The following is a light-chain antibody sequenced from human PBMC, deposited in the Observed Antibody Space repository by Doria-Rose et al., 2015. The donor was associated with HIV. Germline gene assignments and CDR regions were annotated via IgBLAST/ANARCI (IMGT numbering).Light chain of an antibody. V-gene: IGKV1-39*01. J-gene: IGKJ1*01. CDR3: QQTYSSPPWT. Sequence: MRQYPSSLSASIGDRVTITCRASQTVSTYLNWFQQEPGKAPKLLIYAASRLQSGVPSRFSGSGSGTDFTLTISGLQPGDFATYYCQQTYSSPPWTFGQGTKVEMK. CDR2: AAS. CDR1: QTVSTY.